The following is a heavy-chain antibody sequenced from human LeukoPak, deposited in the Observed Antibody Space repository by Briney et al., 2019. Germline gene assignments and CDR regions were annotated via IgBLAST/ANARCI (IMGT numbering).Heavy chain of an antibody. J-gene: IGHJ4*02. D-gene: IGHD5-24*01. V-gene: IGHV1-2*02. CDR1: GFIFTDYH. CDR3: ARDWSGYNPIYYFDH. CDR2: INPRSGDT. Sequence: ASVKVSCKSSGFIFTDYHLHWLRQAPGQGLEWMGWINPRSGDTTYAQKFLGRVTMTRDTSTNTAHMELSSLRSDDTAVYYCARDWSGYNPIYYFDHWGQGTLVTVSS.